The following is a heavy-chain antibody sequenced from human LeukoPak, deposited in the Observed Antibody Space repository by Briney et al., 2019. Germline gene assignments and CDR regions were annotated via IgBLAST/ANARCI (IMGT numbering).Heavy chain of an antibody. CDR3: AREEVVVRGVFDY. V-gene: IGHV4-39*02. J-gene: IGHJ4*02. CDR2: IYYSGST. D-gene: IGHD3-22*01. Sequence: SETLSLTCTVSGGSISSGDYYWGWIRQPPGKGLEWIGSIYYSGSTYYNPSLKSRVTISVDTSKNQFSLKLSSVTAADTAVYYCAREEVVVRGVFDYWGQGTLVTVSS. CDR1: GGSISSGDYY.